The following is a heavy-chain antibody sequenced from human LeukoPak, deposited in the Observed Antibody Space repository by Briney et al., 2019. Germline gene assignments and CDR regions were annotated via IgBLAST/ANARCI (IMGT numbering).Heavy chain of an antibody. J-gene: IGHJ4*02. V-gene: IGHV3-30*18. Sequence: GGSLRLSCAASGFTFSSYGMHWVRQAPGKGLEWVAVISYDGSNKYYADSVKGRFTISRDNSKNTLYLQMNSLRAEDTAVYYCAKDRGPYYYDSSGYYNWGQGTLVTVSS. CDR1: GFTFSSYG. D-gene: IGHD3-22*01. CDR2: ISYDGSNK. CDR3: AKDRGPYYYDSSGYYN.